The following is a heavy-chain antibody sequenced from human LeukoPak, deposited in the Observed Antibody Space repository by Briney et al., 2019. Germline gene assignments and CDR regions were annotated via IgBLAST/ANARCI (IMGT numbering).Heavy chain of an antibody. Sequence: PSETLSLTCTVSGGSISSSSCYWGWIRQPPGKGLEWIGSIYYSGSTYYNPSLKSRVTISVDTSKNQFSLKLSSVTAADTAVYYCARDFSAAPPQDYYYYMDVWGKGTTVTVSS. D-gene: IGHD6-6*01. CDR1: GGSISSSSCY. CDR2: IYYSGST. V-gene: IGHV4-39*07. CDR3: ARDFSAAPPQDYYYYMDV. J-gene: IGHJ6*03.